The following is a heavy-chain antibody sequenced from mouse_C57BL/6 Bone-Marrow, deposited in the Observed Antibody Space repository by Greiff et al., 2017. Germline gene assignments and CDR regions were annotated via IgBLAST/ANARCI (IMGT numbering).Heavy chain of an antibody. D-gene: IGHD1-1*01. Sequence: DVKLVESGGGLVKPGGSLKLSCAASGFTFSDYGMHWVRQAPEKGLEWVAYISSGSSTIYYADTVKGRFTISRDNAKNTLFLQMTSLRSEDTAMYYCASHIYYYGSRYAMDYWGQGTSVTVSS. J-gene: IGHJ4*01. CDR1: GFTFSDYG. CDR3: ASHIYYYGSRYAMDY. V-gene: IGHV5-17*01. CDR2: ISSGSSTI.